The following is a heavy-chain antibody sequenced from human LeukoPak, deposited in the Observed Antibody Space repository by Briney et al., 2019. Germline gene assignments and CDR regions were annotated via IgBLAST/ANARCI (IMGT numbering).Heavy chain of an antibody. D-gene: IGHD2-2*01. CDR3: ARDSARYCSSTSCYPSGY. V-gene: IGHV1-2*02. Sequence: ASVKVSCKASGYTFTSYGISWVRQAPGQGLEWMGWINPNSGGTNYAQKFQGRVTMTRDTSISTAYMELSRLRSDDTAVYYCARDSARYCSSTSCYPSGYWGQGTLVTVSS. CDR2: INPNSGGT. J-gene: IGHJ4*02. CDR1: GYTFTSYG.